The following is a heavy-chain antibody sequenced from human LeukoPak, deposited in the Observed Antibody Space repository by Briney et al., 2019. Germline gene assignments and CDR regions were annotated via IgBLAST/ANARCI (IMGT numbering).Heavy chain of an antibody. J-gene: IGHJ5*02. V-gene: IGHV4-61*01. CDR3: ARDNAGANWFDP. CDR1: GGSVSSGSYY. Sequence: SETLSLTCTVSGGSVSSGSYYWSWIRQPPGKGLEWIGYSYYSGSTNYNPSLKSRVTISVDTSKNQFSLKLSSVTAADTAVYYCARDNAGANWFDPWGQGTLVTVSS. CDR2: SYYSGST. D-gene: IGHD6-13*01.